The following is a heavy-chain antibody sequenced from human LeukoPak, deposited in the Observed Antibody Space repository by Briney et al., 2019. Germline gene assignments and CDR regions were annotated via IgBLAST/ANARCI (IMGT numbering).Heavy chain of an antibody. CDR1: GFILSRYW. CDR3: ARDSFETDIDY. D-gene: IGHD1-14*01. J-gene: IGHJ4*02. CDR2: IKEDGSEQ. V-gene: IGHV3-7*01. Sequence: PGGSLRLSCVASGFILSRYWMSWVRQAPGKGLEWVANIKEDGSEQYYADSLKGRFTISRDNVKNSLYLHINSLRAEDTAVYYCARDSFETDIDYWGQGTLVTVSS.